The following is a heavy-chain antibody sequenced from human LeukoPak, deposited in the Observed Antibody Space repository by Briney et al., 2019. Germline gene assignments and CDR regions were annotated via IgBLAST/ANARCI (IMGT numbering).Heavy chain of an antibody. CDR2: INSDGSST. J-gene: IGHJ6*02. V-gene: IGHV3-74*01. CDR1: GFTFSSYW. Sequence: GGSLRLSCAASGFTFSSYWMHWVRQAPGKGLVWVSRINSDGSSTSYADSVKGRFTISRDNAMNTLYLQMNSLRAEDTAVYYCAMVRGYYYHGLDVWGQGTTVTVSS. CDR3: AMVRGYYYHGLDV. D-gene: IGHD3-10*01.